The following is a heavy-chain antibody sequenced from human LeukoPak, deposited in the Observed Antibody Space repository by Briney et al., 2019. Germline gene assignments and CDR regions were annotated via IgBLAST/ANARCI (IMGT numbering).Heavy chain of an antibody. CDR2: IYTGGGR. V-gene: IGHV3-53*01. J-gene: IGHJ4*02. Sequence: GGSLRLSCAASGFTVSSYYMNWVRQAPGKELEWVSVIYTGGGRYYADPVRGRFTISRDTSKNMVFLQMNNLRVEDTAVYYCARGIDYWGRGTLVTVSS. CDR3: ARGIDY. CDR1: GFTVSSYY.